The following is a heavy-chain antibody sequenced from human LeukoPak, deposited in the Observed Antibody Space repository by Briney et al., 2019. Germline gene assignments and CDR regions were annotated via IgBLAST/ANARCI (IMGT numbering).Heavy chain of an antibody. CDR3: ARAGYMTTVTTVDY. Sequence: SETLSLTCTVSGGSISSSSYYWGWVRQPPGKALEWIGNIFYSGSTYYNPSLKSRVTISVDTSKNQFSLKLSSVTAADTAVYYCARAGYMTTVTTVDYWGQGTLVTVSS. V-gene: IGHV4-39*07. J-gene: IGHJ4*02. CDR1: GGSISSSSYY. D-gene: IGHD4-17*01. CDR2: IFYSGST.